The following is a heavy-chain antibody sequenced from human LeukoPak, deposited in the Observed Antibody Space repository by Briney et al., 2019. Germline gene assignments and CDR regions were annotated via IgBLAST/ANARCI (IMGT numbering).Heavy chain of an antibody. D-gene: IGHD2-15*01. CDR3: AKESYIVVVVAATRSHFDY. CDR1: GFTFSSYA. CDR2: ISGSGGST. Sequence: PGGSLTLSCAASGFTFSSYAMSWVRQAPGKGLEWVSAISGSGGSTYYADSVKGRFTISRDNSKNTLYLQMNSLRAEDTAVYYCAKESYIVVVVAATRSHFDYWGQGTLVTVSS. V-gene: IGHV3-23*01. J-gene: IGHJ4*02.